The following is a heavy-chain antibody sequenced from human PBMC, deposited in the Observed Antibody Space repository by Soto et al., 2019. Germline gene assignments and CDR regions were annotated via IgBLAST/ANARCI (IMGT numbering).Heavy chain of an antibody. CDR1: GYSISSGYY. CDR3: ARIIHLPAAIPDYFDY. D-gene: IGHD2-2*01. J-gene: IGHJ4*02. CDR2: IYHSGST. V-gene: IGHV4-38-2*01. Sequence: SETLSVTCAVSGYSISSGYYWGWIRQPPGKGLEWIGSIYHSGSTYYNPSLKSRVTISVDTSKNQFSLKLSSVTAADTAVYYCARIIHLPAAIPDYFDYWGQGTLVTVSS.